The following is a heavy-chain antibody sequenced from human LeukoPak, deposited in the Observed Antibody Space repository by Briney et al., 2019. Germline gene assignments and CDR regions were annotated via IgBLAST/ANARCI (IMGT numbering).Heavy chain of an antibody. D-gene: IGHD3-22*01. CDR2: INHSGST. V-gene: IGHV4-34*01. Sequence: SETLSLTCAVYGGSFSGYYWSWIRQPPGKGLEWIGEINHSGSTNYNPSLKSRVTISVDTSKNQFSLKLSSVTAADTAVYYYARGKGAPSGYLRFYYFDYWGQGTLVTVSS. CDR1: GGSFSGYY. J-gene: IGHJ4*02. CDR3: ARGKGAPSGYLRFYYFDY.